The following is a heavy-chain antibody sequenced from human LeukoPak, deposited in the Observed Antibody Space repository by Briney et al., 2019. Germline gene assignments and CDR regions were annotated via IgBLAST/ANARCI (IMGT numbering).Heavy chain of an antibody. CDR1: DGSITSAGYY. J-gene: IGHJ4*02. D-gene: IGHD3-9*01. CDR2: RYYIGST. CDR3: ARATYDLLTGYYLDS. Sequence: PSEPLSLTCSVFDGSITSAGYYGTWIRQYPEKSLGWIWYRYYIGSTHFKSSLKSRATISLDKSKNQFSLNLTSATAADTAVYYCARATYDLLTGYYLDSWGQGTLVTVSS. V-gene: IGHV4-31*03.